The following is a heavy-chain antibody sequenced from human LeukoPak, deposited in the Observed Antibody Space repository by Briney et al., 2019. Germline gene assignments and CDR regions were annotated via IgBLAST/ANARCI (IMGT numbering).Heavy chain of an antibody. CDR2: IYYSGSN. D-gene: IGHD2-15*01. J-gene: IGHJ3*02. V-gene: IGHV4-61*01. CDR3: ARHPLGVAVAAITAAFDI. CDR1: DDFINSGNYY. Sequence: PSQTLSLTCTVSDDFINSGNYYWSWLRQPPGKGLEWTGYIYYSGSNNYNPSLKSRVTISVDTSKNQFSLKLSSVTAADTAVYYCARHPLGVAVAAITAAFDIWGQGTMVTVSS.